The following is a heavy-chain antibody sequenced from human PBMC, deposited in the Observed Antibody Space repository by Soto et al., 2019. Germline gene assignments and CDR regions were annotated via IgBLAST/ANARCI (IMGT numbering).Heavy chain of an antibody. CDR3: AKDWQFGESVFNYYYYGMDV. Sequence: PGGSLRLSCAASGFTFSSYGMHWVRQAPGKWLEWVAVISYDGSNKYYADSVKGRFTISRDNSKNTLYLQMNSLRAEDTAVYYCAKDWQFGESVFNYYYYGMDVWGQGXTVTVYS. J-gene: IGHJ6*02. CDR1: GFTFSSYG. D-gene: IGHD3-10*01. CDR2: ISYDGSNK. V-gene: IGHV3-30*18.